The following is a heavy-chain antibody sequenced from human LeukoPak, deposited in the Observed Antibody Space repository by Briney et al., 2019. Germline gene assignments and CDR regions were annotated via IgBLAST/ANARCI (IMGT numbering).Heavy chain of an antibody. CDR1: GGSFSGYY. J-gene: IGHJ6*03. CDR2: INHSGST. Sequence: PSETLSLTCAVYGGSFSGYYWSWIRQPPGKGLEWIGEINHSGSTNYNPSLKSRVTISVDTSKNQFSLKLSSVTAADTAVYYCARRLERMVRGVIRRNSEYYYSDYMDVWGKGTTVTISS. CDR3: ARRLERMVRGVIRRNSEYYYSDYMDV. D-gene: IGHD3-10*01. V-gene: IGHV4-34*01.